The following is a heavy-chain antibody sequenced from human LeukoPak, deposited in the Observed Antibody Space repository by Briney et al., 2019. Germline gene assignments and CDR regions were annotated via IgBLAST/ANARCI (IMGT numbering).Heavy chain of an antibody. CDR2: INTDNGNT. Sequence: ASVKVSCKASGYTFTSYTMHWVRQAPGQRLEWMGWINTDNGNTKYSQKFQGRVTFTRDTSASTAYMELSSLRSEDTAVYYCARRRGYYYGMDVWGQGTTVTVSS. CDR3: ARRRGYYYGMDV. J-gene: IGHJ6*02. V-gene: IGHV1-3*04. D-gene: IGHD3-10*01. CDR1: GYTFTSYT.